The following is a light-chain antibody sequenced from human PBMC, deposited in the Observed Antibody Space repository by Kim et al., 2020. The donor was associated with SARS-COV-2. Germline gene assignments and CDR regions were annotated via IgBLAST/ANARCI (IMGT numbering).Light chain of an antibody. CDR2: RNN. CDR3: SAWDSSLSAWV. J-gene: IGLJ3*02. Sequence: QTATLPCTGDSNNVGDQGATWLQQHQGHPPKLLSYRNNNRPSGISERFSASRSGNTASLTITGLQPDDETDYYCSAWDSSLSAWVFGGGTQLTVL. CDR1: SNNVGDQG. V-gene: IGLV10-54*04.